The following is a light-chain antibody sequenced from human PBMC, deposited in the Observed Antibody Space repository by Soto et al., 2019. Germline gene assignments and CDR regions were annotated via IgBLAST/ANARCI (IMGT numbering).Light chain of an antibody. V-gene: IGKV3-20*01. CDR3: QQYGSSPPT. CDR2: GAS. J-gene: IGKJ4*01. CDR1: QSVSSSY. Sequence: IGLTQSPGTLSLSPGERATLSCRASQSVSSSYLAWYQQKPGQAPRLLIYGASSRATCIPDRFSGSGSGTDFTLTISRLEPEDFAVYYCQQYGSSPPTLGGGTQVEIK.